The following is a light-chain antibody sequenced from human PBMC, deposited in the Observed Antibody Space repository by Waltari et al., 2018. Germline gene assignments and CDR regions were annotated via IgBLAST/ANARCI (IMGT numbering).Light chain of an antibody. V-gene: IGLV2-23*01. CDR3: CSYAGGGTHV. Sequence: QSALTQPASVSGSPGQSITISCTGATSDIGPYKLVSWYQHHPGKAPKLLIYEANKRPSGISDRFSGSRSGSTASLTISGLQAEDEADYYCCSYAGGGTHVFGPGSRVTVL. CDR2: EAN. CDR1: TSDIGPYKL. J-gene: IGLJ1*01.